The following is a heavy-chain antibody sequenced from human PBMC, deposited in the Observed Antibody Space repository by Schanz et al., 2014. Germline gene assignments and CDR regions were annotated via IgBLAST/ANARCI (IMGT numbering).Heavy chain of an antibody. J-gene: IGHJ4*02. Sequence: QVQLVESGGGVVQPGRSLRLSCAGSGFSFSDYGMHWVRQAPGRGLEWVAVISYHGSERYYADSVKGRFTISRDNSKNPLYLQMNSLRAEDTAVYYCARDPGGTKTHGLWGQGTLVTVSS. CDR1: GFSFSDYG. V-gene: IGHV3-30*03. CDR2: ISYHGSER. CDR3: ARDPGGTKTHGL. D-gene: IGHD2-15*01.